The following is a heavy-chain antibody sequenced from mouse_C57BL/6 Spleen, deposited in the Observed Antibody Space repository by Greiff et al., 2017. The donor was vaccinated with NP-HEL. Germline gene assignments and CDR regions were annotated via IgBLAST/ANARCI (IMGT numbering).Heavy chain of an antibody. CDR3: ARERPGDYFDY. Sequence: ESGPGLVKPSQSLSLTCSVTGYSITSGYYWNWIRQFPGNKLEWMGYISYDGSNNYNPSLKNRISITRDTSKNQFFLKLNSVTTEDTATYYCARERPGDYFDYWGQGTTLTVSS. CDR1: GYSITSGYY. V-gene: IGHV3-6*01. CDR2: ISYDGSN. D-gene: IGHD4-1*01. J-gene: IGHJ2*01.